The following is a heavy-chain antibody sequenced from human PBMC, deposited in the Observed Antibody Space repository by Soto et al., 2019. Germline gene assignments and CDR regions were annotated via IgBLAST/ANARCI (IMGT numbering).Heavy chain of an antibody. Sequence: ASVKVSCKASGGTFSSYTISWVRQAPGQGLEWMGRIIPILGIANYAQKFQGRVTITADKSTSTAYMELSSLRSEDTAVYYCASVERGYCSSTSCSEAEDYYYYYMDVWGKGTTVTVSS. D-gene: IGHD2-2*01. CDR3: ASVERGYCSSTSCSEAEDYYYYYMDV. V-gene: IGHV1-69*02. CDR2: IIPILGIA. J-gene: IGHJ6*03. CDR1: GGTFSSYT.